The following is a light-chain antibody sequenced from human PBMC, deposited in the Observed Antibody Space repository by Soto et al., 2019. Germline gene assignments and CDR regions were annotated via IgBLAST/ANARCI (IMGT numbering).Light chain of an antibody. CDR2: GNN. V-gene: IGLV1-40*01. CDR3: QSYDSSLSAYV. J-gene: IGLJ1*01. Sequence: QSVLTQPPSLSGAPGQRVTISCTGSSSNIGAGYDVHWYQQLPGTAPKLLIYGNNNRPSGVPDRFSGSKSGTSASLAITGLQAEDEADYYCQSYDSSLSAYVFGTGTKVTVL. CDR1: SSNIGAGYD.